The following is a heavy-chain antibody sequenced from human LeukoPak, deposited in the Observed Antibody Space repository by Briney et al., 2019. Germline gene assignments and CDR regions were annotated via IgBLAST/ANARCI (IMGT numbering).Heavy chain of an antibody. J-gene: IGHJ4*02. V-gene: IGHV4-34*01. D-gene: IGHD2-15*01. CDR1: GGSFSGYY. CDR2: INHSGST. Sequence: SETLSLTCAVYGGSFSGYYWSWIRQPPGKGLEWIGEINHSGSTNYNPTLKSRITISVDTSKNQFSLKLSSVTAADTAVYYCARGLSAIVYWGQGTLVTVSS. CDR3: ARGLSAIVY.